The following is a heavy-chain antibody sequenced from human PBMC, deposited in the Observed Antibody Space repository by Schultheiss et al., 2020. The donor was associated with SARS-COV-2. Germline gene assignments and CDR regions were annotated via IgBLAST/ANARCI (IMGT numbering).Heavy chain of an antibody. CDR1: GGSISSYY. CDR3: ARALYSGSYKGDFDY. D-gene: IGHD1-26*01. CDR2: IYTSGST. Sequence: SETLSLTCTVSGGSISSYYWSWIRQPAGKGLEWIGRIYTSGSTNYNPSLKSRVTISVDTSKNQFSLKLSSVTAADTAVYYCARALYSGSYKGDFDYWGQGTLVTVSS. J-gene: IGHJ4*02. V-gene: IGHV4-4*07.